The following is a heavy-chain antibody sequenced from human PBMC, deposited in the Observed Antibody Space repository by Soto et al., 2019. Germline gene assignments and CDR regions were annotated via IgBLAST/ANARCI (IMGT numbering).Heavy chain of an antibody. D-gene: IGHD6-6*01. CDR3: ARLGYSSSSGYYYYYMDV. J-gene: IGHJ6*03. Sequence: SETLSLTCTVSGGSISSYDWSWIRQPLGKGLEWIGDIYYSGNTNKNPSLKSRVTISLDTSKNQFSLKLSSVTAADTAVYYCARLGYSSSSGYYYYYMDVWGKGTTVTVSS. CDR2: IYYSGNT. V-gene: IGHV4-59*01. CDR1: GGSISSYD.